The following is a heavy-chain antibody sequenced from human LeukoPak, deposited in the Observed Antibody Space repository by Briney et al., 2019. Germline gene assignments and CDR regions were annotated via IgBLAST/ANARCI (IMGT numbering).Heavy chain of an antibody. J-gene: IGHJ4*02. CDR3: ARDLNHHFDY. D-gene: IGHD1-14*01. CDR1: GLTSRRYW. V-gene: IGHV3-74*01. Sequence: RPGGSLRLSCAASGLTSRRYWMHWVRQAPGKGLVRVALINSDGSSTTYADSVRGRFAISRDNARDTVSLQLNNLRVEDTAVYYCARDLNHHFDYWGQGTLVTVSS. CDR2: INSDGSST.